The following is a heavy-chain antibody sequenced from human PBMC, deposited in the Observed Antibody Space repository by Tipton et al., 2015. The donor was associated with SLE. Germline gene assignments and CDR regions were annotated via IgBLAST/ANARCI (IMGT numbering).Heavy chain of an antibody. CDR3: AKNLGQRWLQFGTDAFDI. CDR2: ISWDGGST. Sequence: LSLTCSVSGGSVTSHYWSWIRQPPGKGLEWVSLISWDGGSTYYADSVKGRFTISRDNSKNSLYLQMNSLRAEDTALFYCAKNLGQRWLQFGTDAFDIWGQGTMVTVSS. CDR1: GGSVTSHY. D-gene: IGHD5-24*01. V-gene: IGHV3-43D*04. J-gene: IGHJ3*02.